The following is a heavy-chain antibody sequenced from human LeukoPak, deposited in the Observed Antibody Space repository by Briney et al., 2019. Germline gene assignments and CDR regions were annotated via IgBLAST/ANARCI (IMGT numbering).Heavy chain of an antibody. J-gene: IGHJ4*02. CDR2: MNPNSGNT. CDR1: GYTFTSYD. D-gene: IGHD3-10*01. Sequence: ASVKVSCKASGYTFTSYDINWVRQAAGQGLEWMGWMNPNSGNTGYAQKFQGRVTITRNTSISTAYMELSRLRSEDTAVYYCARARRLRTYYFDPWGQGTLVTVSS. V-gene: IGHV1-8*03. CDR3: ARARRLRTYYFDP.